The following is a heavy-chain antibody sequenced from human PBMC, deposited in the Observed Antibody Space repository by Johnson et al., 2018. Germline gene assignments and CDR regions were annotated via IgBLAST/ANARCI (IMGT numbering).Heavy chain of an antibody. Sequence: QVQLVESGGGVVQPGRSLRLSCAAPGFTISSYGMHWVRQAPGKGLEWVAVISYDGSNKYYADSVRGRFTMSRDNSKKTLYMQMNSLRVEDTAGYYCAKDRWNRLHDYYMDVWGKGTTVTVSS. J-gene: IGHJ6*03. CDR2: ISYDGSNK. CDR1: GFTISSYG. V-gene: IGHV3-30*18. D-gene: IGHD1-1*01. CDR3: AKDRWNRLHDYYMDV.